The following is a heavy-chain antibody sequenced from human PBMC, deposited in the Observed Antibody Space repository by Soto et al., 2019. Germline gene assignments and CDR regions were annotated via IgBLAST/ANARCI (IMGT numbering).Heavy chain of an antibody. CDR1: AFTFSQYN. J-gene: IGHJ4*02. CDR2: ISRNSRTI. D-gene: IGHD5-12*01. CDR3: ARDPIRGDGYTFDL. Sequence: EVQLVESGGGLVQPGGSLRLSCVASAFTFSQYNMNWVRQAPGKGLEWISSISRNSRTIYYADSVKGRFTISTDSARTSLYLHMNSLRDEDTAVYYCARDPIRGDGYTFDLWGQGTRVTVSS. V-gene: IGHV3-48*02.